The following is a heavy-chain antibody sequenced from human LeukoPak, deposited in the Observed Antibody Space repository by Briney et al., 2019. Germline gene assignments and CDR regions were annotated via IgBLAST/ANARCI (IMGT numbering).Heavy chain of an antibody. CDR1: GGSISSGGYY. V-gene: IGHV4-31*03. CDR3: ARGDYYDSRALAGDAFDI. Sequence: MASETLSLTCTVSGGSISSGGYYWSWIRQRPGKGLEWIGYIYYSGSTYYNPSLKSRVTISVDTSKNQFSLKLSSMTAADTALYYCARGDYYDSRALAGDAFDIWGQGTMVTVSS. J-gene: IGHJ3*02. CDR2: IYYSGST. D-gene: IGHD3-22*01.